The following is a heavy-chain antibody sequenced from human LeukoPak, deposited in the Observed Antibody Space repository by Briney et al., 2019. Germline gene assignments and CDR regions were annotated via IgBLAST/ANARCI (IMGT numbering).Heavy chain of an antibody. D-gene: IGHD6-6*01. CDR3: ARDQGITARLFEY. CDR1: GFTFRRYG. Sequence: GGSLRLSCAASGFTFRRYGMRRVRQAPGKGLEWVAVIWYDGTNKYHADSVKGRFTISRDDSKDTLYLQMNSLRAEDTAVYFCARDQGITARLFEYWGQGTLVTVSS. CDR2: IWYDGTNK. V-gene: IGHV3-33*01. J-gene: IGHJ4*02.